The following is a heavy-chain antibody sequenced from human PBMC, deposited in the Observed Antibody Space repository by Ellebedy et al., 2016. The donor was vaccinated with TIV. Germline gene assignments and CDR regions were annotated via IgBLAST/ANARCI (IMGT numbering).Heavy chain of an antibody. V-gene: IGHV3-53*01. Sequence: GESLKISCAASGFTVSSNYMSWVRQAPGKGLEWVSNIIASDVTYYAESVKGRFTISRDDSKNTLYLQINSLRAEDTAVYYCGTPGGYVSGFGQWGQGTLVIVSS. CDR2: IIASDVT. CDR1: GFTVSSNY. CDR3: GTPGGYVSGFGQ. J-gene: IGHJ4*02. D-gene: IGHD2-15*01.